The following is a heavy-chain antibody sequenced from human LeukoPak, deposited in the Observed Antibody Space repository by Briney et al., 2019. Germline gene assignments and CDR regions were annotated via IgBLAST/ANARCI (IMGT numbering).Heavy chain of an antibody. CDR2: IYTSGST. V-gene: IGHV4-4*09. J-gene: IGHJ4*02. CDR3: ARQLRDGYNSPLYYDY. Sequence: SETLSLTCTVSGGSISSYYWSWIRQPPGKGLEWIGYIYTSGSTNYNPSLKSRVTISVDTSKNQFSLKLSSVTAADTAVYYCARQLRDGYNSPLYYDYWGQGTLVTVSS. CDR1: GGSISSYY. D-gene: IGHD5-24*01.